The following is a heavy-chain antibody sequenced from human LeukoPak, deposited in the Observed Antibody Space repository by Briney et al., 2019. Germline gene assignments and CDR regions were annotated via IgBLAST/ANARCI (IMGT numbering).Heavy chain of an antibody. J-gene: IGHJ3*02. V-gene: IGHV4-59*12. CDR1: GGSISTYY. D-gene: IGHD5-18*01. Sequence: SETLSLTCTVSGGSISTYYWSWIRQPPGKGLEWIGYISHSGSTNYSPSLKSRVTISLDTSKNQFSLKLSSVTAADTAVYYCARVGRGYSYGYAFDIWGQGTMVTVSS. CDR2: ISHSGST. CDR3: ARVGRGYSYGYAFDI.